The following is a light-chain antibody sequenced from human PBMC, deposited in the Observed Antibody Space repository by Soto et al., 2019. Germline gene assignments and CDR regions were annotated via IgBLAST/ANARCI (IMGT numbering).Light chain of an antibody. CDR2: DPS. J-gene: IGKJ1*01. CDR1: QSVSSY. V-gene: IGKV3-11*01. Sequence: EIVLTQSPATLSLSPGERATLSCRASQSVSSYLAWYQQKPGQAPRLLIYDPSNRATGIPARFSGSGSGTAVTLAIRSLEHEDFAVYYCHQRSHWPRTSGQGTKVEIK. CDR3: HQRSHWPRT.